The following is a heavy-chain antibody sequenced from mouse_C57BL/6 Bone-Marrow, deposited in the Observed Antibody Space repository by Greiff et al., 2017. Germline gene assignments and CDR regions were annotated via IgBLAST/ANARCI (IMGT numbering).Heavy chain of an antibody. D-gene: IGHD1-1*01. J-gene: IGHJ3*01. CDR1: GYTFTSYW. CDR2: INPSSGYT. Sequence: VQLQQSGAELAKPGASVKLSCKASGYTFTSYWMHWVKQRPGQGLEWIGYINPSSGYTKYNQKFKDKATLTADKSSSTAYMQLSSLTYKDSAVYYCARWITTVVEGFADRGQWTLVTVSA. CDR3: ARWITTVVEGFAD. V-gene: IGHV1-7*01.